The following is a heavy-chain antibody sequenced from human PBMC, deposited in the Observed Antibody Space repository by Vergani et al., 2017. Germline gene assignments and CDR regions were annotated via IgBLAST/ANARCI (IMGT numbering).Heavy chain of an antibody. CDR2: ISSSGSTI. CDR3: ARDRYYLGSGSYPYLYYYGLDV. V-gene: IGHV3-11*04. D-gene: IGHD3-10*01. CDR1: GFTFSDYY. Sequence: QVQLVESGGGLVKPGGSLRLSCAASGFTFSDYYMSWIRQAPGKALEWVSYISSSGSTIYYADSVKGRFTIFRANAKNSLSLQMNSLRAEDTGVYYWARDRYYLGSGSYPYLYYYGLDVWGQGTAVTVSS. J-gene: IGHJ6*02.